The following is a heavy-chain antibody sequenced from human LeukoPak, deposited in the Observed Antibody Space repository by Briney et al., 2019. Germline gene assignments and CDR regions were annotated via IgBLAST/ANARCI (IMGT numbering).Heavy chain of an antibody. CDR1: GGSIRGYY. D-gene: IGHD4-11*01. CDR2: IYYSGST. J-gene: IGHJ4*02. CDR3: AREEEATTLRPVYYFDY. Sequence: PSETLSLTCTVSGGSIRGYYWSWIRQPPGKGLEWIGYIYYSGSTSYNPSLKSRVTISLDTSKNQFSLKLSSVTAADTAVYYCAREEEATTLRPVYYFDYWGQGTLVTVSS. V-gene: IGHV4-59*12.